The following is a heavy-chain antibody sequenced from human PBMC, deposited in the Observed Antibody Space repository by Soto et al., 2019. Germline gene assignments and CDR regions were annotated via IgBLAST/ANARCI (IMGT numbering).Heavy chain of an antibody. CDR2: IYYSGST. CDR1: GGSISSGGYY. V-gene: IGHV4-30-4*08. D-gene: IGHD4-17*01. CDR3: AREATVTNNWFDP. Sequence: SETLSLTCTVSGGSISSGGYYWSWIRQPPGKGLEWIGYIYYSGSTYYNPSLKSRVTISVDTSKNQFSLKLSSVTAADTAVYYCAREATVTNNWFDPWGQGTLVTVSS. J-gene: IGHJ5*02.